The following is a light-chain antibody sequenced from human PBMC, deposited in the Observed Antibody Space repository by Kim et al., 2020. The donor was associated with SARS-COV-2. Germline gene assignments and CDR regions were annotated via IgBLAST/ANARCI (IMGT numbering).Light chain of an antibody. CDR3: QQRGSWPPIT. CDR1: QSVGPY. J-gene: IGKJ5*01. CDR2: DAP. Sequence: SPGERATLSCRASQSVGPYLAWYQQKPGQAPRPLIYDAPTRATGIPARFSGSGSETDFTLTISSLEPEDFALYYCQQRGSWPPITFGQGTRLEIK. V-gene: IGKV3-11*01.